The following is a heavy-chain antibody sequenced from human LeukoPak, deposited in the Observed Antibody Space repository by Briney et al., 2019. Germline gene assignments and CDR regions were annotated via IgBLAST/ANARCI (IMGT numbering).Heavy chain of an antibody. V-gene: IGHV3-30*03. CDR2: ISYDGSNK. CDR3: ARLEGYYDFWSGYYQEFDP. CDR1: GFAFSSYG. J-gene: IGHJ5*02. Sequence: PGGSLRLSCAASGFAFSSYGMHWVRQAPGKGLEWEAVISYDGSNKYYADSVKGRFTISRDNSKDTLHLQMNSLRAEDTAVYYCARLEGYYDFWSGYYQEFDPWGQGTLVTVSS. D-gene: IGHD3-3*01.